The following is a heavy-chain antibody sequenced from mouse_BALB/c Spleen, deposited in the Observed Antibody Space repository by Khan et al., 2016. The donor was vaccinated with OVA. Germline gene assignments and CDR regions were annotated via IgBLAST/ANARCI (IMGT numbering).Heavy chain of an antibody. Sequence: EVQLQQSGPELVKPGASVKVSCKASGYSFTDYNMFWVKQSHGKSLDWIGYIDPYNGGTGYNPKFKGKATLTVDESSSTAFIHLNSLTSDDSAVYYCALIYYYGTGFDYWGQGTTLTVSS. CDR2: IDPYNGGT. J-gene: IGHJ2*01. CDR1: GYSFTDYN. D-gene: IGHD1-1*01. V-gene: IGHV1S135*01. CDR3: ALIYYYGTGFDY.